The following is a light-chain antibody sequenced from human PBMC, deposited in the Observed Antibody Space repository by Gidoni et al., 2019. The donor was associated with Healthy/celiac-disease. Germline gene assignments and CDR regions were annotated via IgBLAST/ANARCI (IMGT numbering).Light chain of an antibody. J-gene: IGKJ2*01. CDR3: QQYYSTPLT. Sequence: DIVMTQSPDSLAVSLCERATINCKSSQSVLYSSNNKNYLAWYPQKPGPPPKLLIYWASTRESGVPDRFSGSGSGTDFTLTISSLQAEDVAVYYCQQYYSTPLTFGQGTKLEIK. CDR1: QSVLYSSNNKNY. V-gene: IGKV4-1*01. CDR2: WAS.